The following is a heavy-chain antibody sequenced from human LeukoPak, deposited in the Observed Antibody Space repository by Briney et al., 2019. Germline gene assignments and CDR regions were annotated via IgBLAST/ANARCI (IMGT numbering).Heavy chain of an antibody. CDR3: AKDRACSGGSCYGRGLIDY. V-gene: IGHV3-23*01. Sequence: GGSLRLSCAASGFTFSGSDMVWVRQAPGKGLEWVSAISGSGGSTYYADSVKGRFTISRDNSKNTLYLQMNSLRAEDTAVYYCAKDRACSGGSCYGRGLIDYWGQGTLVTVSS. CDR2: ISGSGGST. D-gene: IGHD2-15*01. J-gene: IGHJ4*02. CDR1: GFTFSGSD.